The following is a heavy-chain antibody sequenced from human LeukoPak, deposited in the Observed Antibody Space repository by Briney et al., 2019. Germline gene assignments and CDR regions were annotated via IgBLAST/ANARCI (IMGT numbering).Heavy chain of an antibody. CDR3: ASLIVGGYYGAFDI. Sequence: SETLSLTCTVSGGSISSYYWSWIRQPPGKGLEWIGYIYYSGSTNYNPSLKSRVTISVDTSKNQFSLKLSSVTAADTAVYYCASLIVGGYYGAFDIWGQGTMVTVSS. V-gene: IGHV4-59*08. J-gene: IGHJ3*02. CDR1: GGSISSYY. CDR2: IYYSGST. D-gene: IGHD3-3*01.